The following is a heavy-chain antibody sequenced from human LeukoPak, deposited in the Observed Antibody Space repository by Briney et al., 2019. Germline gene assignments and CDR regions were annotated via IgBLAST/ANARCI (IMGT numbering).Heavy chain of an antibody. J-gene: IGHJ4*02. CDR1: GGSISSYY. D-gene: IGHD6-13*01. CDR2: IYYSGST. CDR3: AGGSSWSY. V-gene: IGHV4-39*07. Sequence: SETLSLTCTVSGGSISSYYWGWIRQPPGKGLEWIGSIYYSGSTYYNPSLKSRVTISVDTSKNQFSLKLSSVTAADTAVYYCAGGSSWSYWGQGTLVTVSS.